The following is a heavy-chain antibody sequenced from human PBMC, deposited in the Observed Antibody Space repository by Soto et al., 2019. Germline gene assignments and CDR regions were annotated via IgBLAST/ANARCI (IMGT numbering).Heavy chain of an antibody. CDR2: IYHSGST. CDR3: ARGMTTVTTLDY. J-gene: IGHJ4*02. Sequence: PSETLSLTCAVSGGSISSGGYSWSWIRQPRGKGLEWIGYIYHSGSTYYNPSLKSRITISIDRSKNQLSLKLSSVTAADTAVYYCARGMTTVTTLDYWGKGTLVTVAS. D-gene: IGHD4-4*01. V-gene: IGHV4-30-2*01. CDR1: GGSISSGGYS.